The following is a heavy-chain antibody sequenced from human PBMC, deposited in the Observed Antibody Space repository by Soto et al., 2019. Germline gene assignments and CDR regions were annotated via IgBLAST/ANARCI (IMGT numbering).Heavy chain of an antibody. D-gene: IGHD2-2*01. CDR3: ARAGIVVVPAAMRGYYYYMDV. Sequence: SETLSLTCAVYGGSFSGYYWSWIRQPPWKGLEWIGEINHSGSTNYNPSLKSRVTISVDTSKNQFSLKLSSVTAADTAVYYCARAGIVVVPAAMRGYYYYMDVWGKGTTVTVSS. CDR1: GGSFSGYY. J-gene: IGHJ6*03. CDR2: INHSGST. V-gene: IGHV4-34*01.